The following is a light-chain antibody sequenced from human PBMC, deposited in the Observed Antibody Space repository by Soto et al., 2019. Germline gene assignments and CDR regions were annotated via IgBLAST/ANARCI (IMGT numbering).Light chain of an antibody. Sequence: EIVLTQSPGTLSLSPGERATLSCRASQTVSSSFVAWYQQKPGQAPSLLIFGASSRATGIPDRFSGVGSGTDFTLILSSLEPEDFAVYYCQQYSRSPPLYTFAQGTKLEI. CDR1: QTVSSSF. J-gene: IGKJ2*01. CDR3: QQYSRSPPLYT. CDR2: GAS. V-gene: IGKV3-20*01.